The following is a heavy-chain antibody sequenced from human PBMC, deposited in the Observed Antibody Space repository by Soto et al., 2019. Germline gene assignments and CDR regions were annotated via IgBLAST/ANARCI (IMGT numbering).Heavy chain of an antibody. J-gene: IGHJ6*02. D-gene: IGHD3-3*01. CDR3: ARGDVLRFLEWFKNYYYGMDV. CDR1: GYTFTGYY. Sequence: ASVKVSCKASGYTFTGYYMHWVRQAPGQGLEWMGWINPNSGGTNYAQKFQGRVTMTRDTSISTAYMELSRLRSDDTAVYYCARGDVLRFLEWFKNYYYGMDVWGQGTTVTVSS. CDR2: INPNSGGT. V-gene: IGHV1-2*02.